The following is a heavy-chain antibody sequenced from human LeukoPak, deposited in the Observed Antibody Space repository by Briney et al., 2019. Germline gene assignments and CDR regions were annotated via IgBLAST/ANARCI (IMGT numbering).Heavy chain of an antibody. J-gene: IGHJ6*03. D-gene: IGHD3-10*01. V-gene: IGHV4-34*01. CDR1: GGSFSGYY. Sequence: SETLSLTCAVYGGSFSGYYWSWIRQPPGKGLEWIGEINHSGSTYYNPSLKSRVTISVDTSKNQFSLKLSSVTAADTAVYYCARIPLERTMVRGVKGGYYYMDVWGKGTTVTISS. CDR3: ARIPLERTMVRGVKGGYYYMDV. CDR2: INHSGST.